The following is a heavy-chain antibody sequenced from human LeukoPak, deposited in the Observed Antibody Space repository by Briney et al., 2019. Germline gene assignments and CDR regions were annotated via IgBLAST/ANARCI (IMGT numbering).Heavy chain of an antibody. CDR3: AKGGTTVTY. J-gene: IGHJ3*01. V-gene: IGHV3-23*01. Sequence: ETLSLTCTVSGGSISSSSYYWGWIRQPPGKGLEWVSTISASAGSTYYADSVKGRFTISRDNSKNTLFLQMNSLRAEDTAVYYCAKGGTTVTYWGQGTMVTVSS. D-gene: IGHD4-17*01. CDR2: ISASAGST. CDR1: GGSISSSSYY.